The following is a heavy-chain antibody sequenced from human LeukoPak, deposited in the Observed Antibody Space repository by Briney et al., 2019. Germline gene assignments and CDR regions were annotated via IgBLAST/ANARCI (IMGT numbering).Heavy chain of an antibody. CDR1: GGSISSYY. CDR2: IYYSGST. D-gene: IGHD3-10*01. V-gene: IGHV4-59*01. Sequence: SETLSLTCTVSGGSISSYYWSWIRQPPGKGLEWIGYIYYSGSTNYNPSLKSRVTISVDTSKNQFSLKLSSVTAADTAVYYCARGIQFSELFVHYYYYYMDVRGKGTTVTVSS. J-gene: IGHJ6*03. CDR3: ARGIQFSELFVHYYYYYMDV.